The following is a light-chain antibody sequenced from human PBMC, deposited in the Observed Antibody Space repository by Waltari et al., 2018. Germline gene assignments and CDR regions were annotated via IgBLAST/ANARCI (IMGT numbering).Light chain of an antibody. CDR3: MQALQTPWT. CDR1: QSLRHSNGYNY. CDR2: LGS. Sequence: DIVMTQSPLSLPVTPGASASISCRSSQSLRHSNGYNYLEWYLQKPGQSPQLLIYLGSNRASGVPDRFSGSGSGTVFTLKITRVEAEDVAVYYCMQALQTPWTFGQGTKVEIK. V-gene: IGKV2-28*01. J-gene: IGKJ1*01.